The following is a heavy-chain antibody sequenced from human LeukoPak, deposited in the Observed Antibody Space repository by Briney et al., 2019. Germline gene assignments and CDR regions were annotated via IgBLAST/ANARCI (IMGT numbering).Heavy chain of an antibody. V-gene: IGHV3-23*01. J-gene: IGHJ4*02. CDR2: ISGSGGST. Sequence: GGSLRLSCAASGFTFSSYAMSWVRQAPGKGLEWVSAISGSGGSTHYADSVKGRFTISRDNSKNTLYLQMNSLRAEDTAVYYCAKDIFRWNYDSSGPGWGQGTLVTVSS. CDR1: GFTFSSYA. D-gene: IGHD3-22*01. CDR3: AKDIFRWNYDSSGPG.